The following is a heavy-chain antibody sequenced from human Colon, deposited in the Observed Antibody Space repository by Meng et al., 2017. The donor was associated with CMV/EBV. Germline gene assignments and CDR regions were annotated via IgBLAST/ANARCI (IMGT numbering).Heavy chain of an antibody. CDR1: GFNFDDYA. V-gene: IGHV3-9*01. Sequence: GGSLRLSCTTSGFNFDDYAMHWVRQVPGEGLAWVAGIGWNSNSISYADSARGRFTISRDNAENSLYLQMNSLRAEDTAVYYCALRPAATWAFDIWGPGTMVTVSS. J-gene: IGHJ3*02. CDR2: IGWNSNSI. CDR3: ALRPAATWAFDI. D-gene: IGHD2-2*01.